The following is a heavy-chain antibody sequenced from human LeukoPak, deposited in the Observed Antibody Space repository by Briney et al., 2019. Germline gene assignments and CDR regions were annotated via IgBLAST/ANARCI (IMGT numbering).Heavy chain of an antibody. J-gene: IGHJ4*02. CDR1: GFTFSSYS. CDR2: ISSSSSYI. Sequence: GGSLRLSCAASGFTFSSYSMNWVRQAPGKGLEWVSSISSSSSYIYYADSVKGRFTISRDNAKNSLYLQMNSLRAEDTAVYYCATEMATITDFDYWGQRTLVTVSS. D-gene: IGHD5-24*01. V-gene: IGHV3-21*01. CDR3: ATEMATITDFDY.